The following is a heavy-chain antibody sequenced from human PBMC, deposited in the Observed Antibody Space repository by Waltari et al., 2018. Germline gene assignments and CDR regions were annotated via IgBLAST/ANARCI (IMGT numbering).Heavy chain of an antibody. CDR3: AIDWSNPHPLPEPYYGMDV. CDR1: GGSISSSSYY. CDR2: FYYSGIT. Sequence: QLQLQESGPGLVKPSETLSLTCTVSGGSISSSSYYWGWIRQPYGKGLEWIGSFYYSGITYYIPSLKSRVTISVDTSISTASMELSSLRSEDTAVYYCAIDWSNPHPLPEPYYGMDVWGQGTTVTVSS. J-gene: IGHJ6*02. V-gene: IGHV4-39*07.